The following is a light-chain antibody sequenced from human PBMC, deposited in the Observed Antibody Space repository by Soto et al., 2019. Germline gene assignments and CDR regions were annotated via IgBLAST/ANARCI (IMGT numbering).Light chain of an antibody. J-gene: IGLJ1*01. CDR2: DVS. V-gene: IGLV2-14*01. CDR1: SSDIGVYNH. Sequence: QSVLTQPASWSGSPGQSITISCTGTSSDIGVYNHVSWYQQHPGKAPKLMIYDVSNRPSGVSNRFSGSKSGNTASLTISGLQPEDEADYYCSSFTSTSTNYVFGTGTKVTVL. CDR3: SSFTSTSTNYV.